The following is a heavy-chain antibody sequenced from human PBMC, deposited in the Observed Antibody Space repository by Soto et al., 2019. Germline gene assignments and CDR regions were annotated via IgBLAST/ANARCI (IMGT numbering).Heavy chain of an antibody. J-gene: IGHJ6*02. Sequence: SQTLSLTCAISGDSVSSNSAAWNWIRQSPSRGLEWLGRTYYRSKWYNDYAVSVKSRITINPDTSKNQISLQLNSVTPEDTAVYYCASGVGARWYYYYGMDVWGQGTTVTVSS. CDR2: TYYRSKWYN. D-gene: IGHD1-26*01. V-gene: IGHV6-1*01. CDR3: ASGVGARWYYYYGMDV. CDR1: GDSVSSNSAA.